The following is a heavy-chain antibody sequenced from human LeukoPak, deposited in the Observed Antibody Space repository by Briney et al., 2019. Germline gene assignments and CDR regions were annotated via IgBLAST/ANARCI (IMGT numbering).Heavy chain of an antibody. J-gene: IGHJ3*02. CDR2: IYYSGST. Sequence: SETLSLTCTVSGGSVSSYYWSWIRQPPGKGLEWIGYIYYSGSTNYNPSLKSRVTISVDTSKNQFSLKLSSVTAADTAVYYCAKDEGDYGDAFDIWGQGTMVTVSS. CDR1: GGSVSSYY. D-gene: IGHD4-17*01. V-gene: IGHV4-59*02. CDR3: AKDEGDYGDAFDI.